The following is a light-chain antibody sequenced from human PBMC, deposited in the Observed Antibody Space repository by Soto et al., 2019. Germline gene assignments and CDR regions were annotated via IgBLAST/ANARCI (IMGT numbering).Light chain of an antibody. V-gene: IGLV2-23*02. J-gene: IGLJ1*01. CDR2: EVS. CDR1: NSDVGSFDL. Sequence: QSALTQPASVSGSPGQSITISCTGSNSDVGSFDLVSWFQQYPGKAPKLILYEVSKRPLGVSNRFSGSKSGYTASLTISGLRAEDEGDYYCCSYADTTSLFVFGTGTKLTVL. CDR3: CSYADTTSLFV.